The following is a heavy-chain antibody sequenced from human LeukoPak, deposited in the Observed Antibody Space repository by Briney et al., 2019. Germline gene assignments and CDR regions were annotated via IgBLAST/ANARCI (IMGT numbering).Heavy chain of an antibody. J-gene: IGHJ4*02. V-gene: IGHV3-23*01. CDR1: GFTFSAYA. CDR2: ISGSGGST. CDR3: ARDRDNYYDSSGYLDY. Sequence: GGSLRLSCAASGFTFSAYAMSWVRQAPGKGLEWVSAISGSGGSTSYADSVKGRFTISRDNAKNSLYLQMNSLRAEDTAVYYCARDRDNYYDSSGYLDYWGQGTLVTVSS. D-gene: IGHD3-22*01.